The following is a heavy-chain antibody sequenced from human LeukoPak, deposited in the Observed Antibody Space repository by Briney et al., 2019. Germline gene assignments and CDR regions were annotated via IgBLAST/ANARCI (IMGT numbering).Heavy chain of an antibody. CDR3: AKDGYFDWLFSY. Sequence: GRSLRLSCAASGFTFRSYGMHWVRQAPGKGLVWVAVISYDGSNKYYADSVKGRFTISRDNSKNTLYLQMNSLRAEDTAVYYCAKDGYFDWLFSYWGQGTLVTVSS. D-gene: IGHD3-9*01. V-gene: IGHV3-30*18. CDR2: ISYDGSNK. J-gene: IGHJ4*02. CDR1: GFTFRSYG.